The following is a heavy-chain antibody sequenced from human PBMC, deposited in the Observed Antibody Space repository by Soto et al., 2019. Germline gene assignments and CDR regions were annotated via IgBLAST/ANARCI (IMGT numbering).Heavy chain of an antibody. CDR2: IRSKAYGGTT. CDR1: GFTFGDYA. J-gene: IGHJ3*02. Sequence: GSLRLSCTASGFTFGDYAMSWFRQAPGKGLEWVGFIRSKAYGGTTEYAASVKGRFTISRDDSKSIAYLQMNSLKTEDTAVYYCTREALDLAGDAFDIWGQGTMVTVSS. CDR3: TREALDLAGDAFDI. D-gene: IGHD3-16*01. V-gene: IGHV3-49*03.